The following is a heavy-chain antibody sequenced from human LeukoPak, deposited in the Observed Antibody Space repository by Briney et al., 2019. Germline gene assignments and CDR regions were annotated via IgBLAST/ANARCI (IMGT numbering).Heavy chain of an antibody. D-gene: IGHD6-13*01. V-gene: IGHV4-59*01. CDR1: GGSISSYY. CDR3: ARTTEAHSWRTRYYDYYMDV. J-gene: IGHJ6*03. CDR2: IYYSGST. Sequence: ASETLSLTCTVSGGSISSYYWSWIRQPPGKGLEWIGYIYYSGSTNYNPSLKSRVTISVDTSKNQFSLKLSSVTAADTAVYYCARTTEAHSWRTRYYDYYMDVWGKGTTVTISS.